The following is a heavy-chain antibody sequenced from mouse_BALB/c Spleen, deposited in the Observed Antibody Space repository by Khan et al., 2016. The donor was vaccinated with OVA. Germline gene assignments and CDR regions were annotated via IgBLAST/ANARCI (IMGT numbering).Heavy chain of an antibody. Sequence: EVELVEPGGGLVKPGGSLKLSCAASGFIFSSYAMSWVRQTPEKRLEWVATITSGGSYTYYLDSVKGRFTISRDNAKSTLSLQMSSLRSEDTAMYYCARRPYGYWGQGTTLTVSS. CDR2: ITSGGSYT. V-gene: IGHV5-9-3*01. CDR3: ARRPYGY. CDR1: GFIFSSYA. J-gene: IGHJ2*01. D-gene: IGHD2-10*02.